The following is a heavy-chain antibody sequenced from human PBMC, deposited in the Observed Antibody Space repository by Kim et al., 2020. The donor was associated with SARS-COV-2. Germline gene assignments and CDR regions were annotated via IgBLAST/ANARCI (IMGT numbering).Heavy chain of an antibody. V-gene: IGHV3-21*01. J-gene: IGHJ4*02. Sequence: GGSLRLSCAASGFTFSSFSMHWVRQASGKGLEWVSSIGSTSEYIYYADSVKGRFTISRDNAKNSLYLQMNSLRAEDKAVYYCAREITGKHSDYLGRGT. CDR3: AREITGKHSDY. CDR1: GFTFSSFS. CDR2: IGSTSEYI. D-gene: IGHD2-8*02.